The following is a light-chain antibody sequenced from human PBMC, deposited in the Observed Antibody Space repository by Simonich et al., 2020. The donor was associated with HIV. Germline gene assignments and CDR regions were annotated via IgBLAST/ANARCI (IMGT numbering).Light chain of an antibody. J-gene: IGKJ1*01. CDR3: QQYYITPHT. CDR1: RSVSSN. CDR2: GAS. Sequence: EIVMTQSPATLSVSPGERATLSCRASRSVSSNLAWYQQKPGQAPRLLIYGASTRATGIPARFSGSGSGTEFTLTISSLQSEDFAVYYCQQYYITPHTFGQGTKVEIK. V-gene: IGKV3-15*01.